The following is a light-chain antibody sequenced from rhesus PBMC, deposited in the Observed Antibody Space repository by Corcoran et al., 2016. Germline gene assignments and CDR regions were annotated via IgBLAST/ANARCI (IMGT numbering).Light chain of an antibody. CDR2: AAS. CDR3: QRHNSNPYS. Sequence: DIQMTQSPSSLSASVGDRVTITCQASQGISNWLAWYQQKPGKAPKLLIYAASSLESGVPSRFSGSGSGNEFTLPISSLQPEDFATYYCQRHNSNPYSFGQGTKVEIK. J-gene: IGKJ2*01. V-gene: IGKV1-33*02. CDR1: QGISNW.